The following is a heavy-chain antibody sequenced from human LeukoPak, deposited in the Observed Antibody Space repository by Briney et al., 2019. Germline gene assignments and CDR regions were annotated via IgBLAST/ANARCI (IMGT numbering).Heavy chain of an antibody. D-gene: IGHD2-2*01. Sequence: GGSLRLSCAASGFTFSSYAMHWVRQAPGKGLEWVAVISYDGSNKYYADSVKGRFTISRDNSKNTLYLQMNSLRAEDTAVYYCAREEKIVVVPAAHFDYWGQGTLVTVSS. J-gene: IGHJ4*02. V-gene: IGHV3-30*04. CDR2: ISYDGSNK. CDR3: AREEKIVVVPAAHFDY. CDR1: GFTFSSYA.